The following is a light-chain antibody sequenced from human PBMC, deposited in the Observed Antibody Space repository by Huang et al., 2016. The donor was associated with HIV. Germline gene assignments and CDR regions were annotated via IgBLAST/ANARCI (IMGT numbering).Light chain of an antibody. Sequence: DIVMTQTPLSLSVTPGHSASISCNSSQSLSYTDGKTYLYRYQQKPGRSPQLLVYEVSSRFSEVPDRFSGSGSGTHFTLKISRVEAEDVGVYCCMQGLHLPFTFGQGAKLEIK. V-gene: IGKV2-29*02. CDR1: QSLSYTDGKTY. CDR3: MQGLHLPFT. CDR2: EVS. J-gene: IGKJ2*01.